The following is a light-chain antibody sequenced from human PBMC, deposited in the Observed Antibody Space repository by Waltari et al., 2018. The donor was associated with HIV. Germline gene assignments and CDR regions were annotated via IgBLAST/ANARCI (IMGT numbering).Light chain of an antibody. Sequence: HSALTPPASVSGSPGPSITISCTGTSSDIGGYKYVSWYQQQPGKAPKLMISEVSNRPSGVSNRFSGSKSGNTASLTISGLQAEDEADYYCSSYTTSSTWVFGGGTKLTVL. CDR1: SSDIGGYKY. J-gene: IGLJ3*02. CDR2: EVS. CDR3: SSYTTSSTWV. V-gene: IGLV2-14*01.